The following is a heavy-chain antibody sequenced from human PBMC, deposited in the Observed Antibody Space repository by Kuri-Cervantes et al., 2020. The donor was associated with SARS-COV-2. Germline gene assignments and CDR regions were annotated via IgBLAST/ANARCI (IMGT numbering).Heavy chain of an antibody. CDR3: ARSPRRYCSGGSCDDAFDI. V-gene: IGHV2-70*04. J-gene: IGHJ3*02. Sequence: SGPTLVKPTETLTLTCTFSGFSLSTSGMRVSWIRQPPGKALEWLARIDWDDDKFYSTSLKTRLTISKDTSKNQVVLTMTNMDPVDTATYYCARSPRRYCSGGSCDDAFDIWGQGTMVTVSS. D-gene: IGHD2-15*01. CDR2: IDWDDDK. CDR1: GFSLSTSGMR.